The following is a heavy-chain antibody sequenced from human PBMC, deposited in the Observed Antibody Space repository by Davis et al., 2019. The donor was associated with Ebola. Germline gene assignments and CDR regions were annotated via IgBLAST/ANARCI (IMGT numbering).Heavy chain of an antibody. D-gene: IGHD6-19*01. V-gene: IGHV4-4*02. Sequence: PSETLSLTCAVSGGSVSSSNWWSWVRQPPGKGLEWIGEIYHSGSTNYNPSLKSRVTISVDKSKNQFSLKLSSVTAADTAVYYCARERLSSGWYEGDYWGQGTLVTVSS. CDR3: ARERLSSGWYEGDY. J-gene: IGHJ4*02. CDR1: GGSVSSSNW. CDR2: IYHSGST.